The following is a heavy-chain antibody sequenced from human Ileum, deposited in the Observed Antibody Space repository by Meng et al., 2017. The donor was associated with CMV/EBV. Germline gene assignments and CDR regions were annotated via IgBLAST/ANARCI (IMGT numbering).Heavy chain of an antibody. CDR2: ISYSGTA. CDR3: ARDSTYPSGLDY. J-gene: IGHJ4*02. V-gene: IGHV4-39*07. Sequence: RLQGLGPGRVKPSEPLPLTCTVAGGSISSSLYYWGWIRQPPGKGLEWIGTISYSGTAFYNLSLKSRVAISIDTSKFQFSLKLSSVTATDTAVYYCARDSTYPSGLDYWGQGTLVTVSS. D-gene: IGHD3-10*01. CDR1: GGSISSSLYY.